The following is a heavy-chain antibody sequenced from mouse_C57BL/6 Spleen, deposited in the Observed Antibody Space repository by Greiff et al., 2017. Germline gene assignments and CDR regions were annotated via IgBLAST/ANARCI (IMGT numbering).Heavy chain of an antibody. J-gene: IGHJ4*01. Sequence: QVQLQQPGAELVMPGASVKLSCKASGYTFTSYWMHWVKQRPGQGLEWIGELDPSDSYPNYNQKFKGKSTLTVDKSSSTAYMQLSSLTSEDSAVYYCARNYYGSIYAMDYWGQGTSVTVSS. D-gene: IGHD1-1*01. CDR1: GYTFTSYW. CDR3: ARNYYGSIYAMDY. V-gene: IGHV1-69*01. CDR2: LDPSDSYP.